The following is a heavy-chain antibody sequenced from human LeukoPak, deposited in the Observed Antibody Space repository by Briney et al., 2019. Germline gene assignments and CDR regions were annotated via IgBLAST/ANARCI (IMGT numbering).Heavy chain of an antibody. CDR2: IDHSGST. J-gene: IGHJ4*02. CDR1: GGSISSGGYS. V-gene: IGHV4-30-2*01. CDR3: ARGLGAAAGTGYYFDY. D-gene: IGHD6-13*01. Sequence: SQTLSLTCAVSGGSISSGGYSWSWIRQPPGKGLAWIGYIDHSGSTNYNPSLKSRVTISVDTSKNQFSLKLSSVTAADTAVYYCARGLGAAAGTGYYFDYWGQGTLVTVSS.